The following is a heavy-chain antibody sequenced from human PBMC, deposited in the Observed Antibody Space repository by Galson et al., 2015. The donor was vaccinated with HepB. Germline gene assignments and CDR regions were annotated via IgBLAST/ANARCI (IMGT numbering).Heavy chain of an antibody. D-gene: IGHD3-3*01. CDR2: ISPILGIP. V-gene: IGHV1-69*10. J-gene: IGHJ5*01. CDR3: ARADDFWSGYRDAGTSRWFDS. CDR1: GDSFSIYA. Sequence: SVKVSCKASGDSFSIYAMSWVRQAPGQGLEWMGGISPILGIPNYAQKFQDRVTITADKSXGTAFMKLSSLRSEDTAVYYCARADDFWSGYRDAGTSRWFDSXGQXTLVIVXS.